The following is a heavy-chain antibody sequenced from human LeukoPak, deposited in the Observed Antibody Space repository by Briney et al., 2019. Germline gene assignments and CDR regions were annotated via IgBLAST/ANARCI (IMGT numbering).Heavy chain of an antibody. CDR2: ISYDGSAQ. V-gene: IGHV3-30*18. J-gene: IGHJ4*02. D-gene: IGHD2-21*01. CDR3: AKDLSAQYGGYTFDY. Sequence: PGRSLRLSCAVSGFPFSGCGMHWVRQAPGKGLEWVAVISYDGSAQYYVDSVKGRFTISRDNSKKTLYLQMNSLRPEDTAMYYCAKDLSAQYGGYTFDYWGQGTLVTVSS. CDR1: GFPFSGCG.